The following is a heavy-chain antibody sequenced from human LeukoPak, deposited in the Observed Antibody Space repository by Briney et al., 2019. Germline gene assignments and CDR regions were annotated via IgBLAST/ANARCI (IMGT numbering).Heavy chain of an antibody. J-gene: IGHJ4*02. Sequence: SETLSLTCTVSGGSISSYYWSWIRQPAGKGLEWIGRIYTSGSTNYNPSLKSRVTISVDTSKNQFSLKLSSVTAADTAVYYCASPLNADYGDFPFDYWGQGTLVTVSS. CDR2: IYTSGST. V-gene: IGHV4-4*07. CDR1: GGSISSYY. CDR3: ASPLNADYGDFPFDY. D-gene: IGHD4-17*01.